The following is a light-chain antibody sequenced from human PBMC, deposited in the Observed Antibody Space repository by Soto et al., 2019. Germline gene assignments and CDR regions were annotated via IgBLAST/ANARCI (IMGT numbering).Light chain of an antibody. V-gene: IGKV1-5*03. CDR1: QSINNW. Sequence: DIQMTQSPSTLSASVGDRVTITCRASQSINNWLAWYQQKPGKAPKLLISKASNLKSGVPSRFSGTGSGTEFTLTISSLPHDDFASYYCQQYDSYPFTFGGGTKVEI. CDR3: QQYDSYPFT. CDR2: KAS. J-gene: IGKJ4*02.